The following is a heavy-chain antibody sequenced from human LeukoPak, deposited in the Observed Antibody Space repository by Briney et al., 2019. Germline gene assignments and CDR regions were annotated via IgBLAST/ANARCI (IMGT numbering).Heavy chain of an antibody. J-gene: IGHJ3*02. CDR2: IKQDGSEK. D-gene: IGHD2-21*01. V-gene: IGHV3-7*03. CDR1: GFTFSNYW. CDR3: ARPLGRVKENAFDI. Sequence: GGSLRLSCAASGFTFSNYWMSWVRQAPGKGLEWVANIKQDGSEKYYVDSVEGRFTISRDNAQNSLYLQMNSLRAADTAVYYCARPLGRVKENAFDIWGQGTMVTVSS.